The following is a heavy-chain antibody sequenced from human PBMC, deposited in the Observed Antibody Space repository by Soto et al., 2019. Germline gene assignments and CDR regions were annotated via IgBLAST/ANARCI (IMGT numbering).Heavy chain of an antibody. CDR1: GYTFTSYG. V-gene: IGHV1-18*01. D-gene: IGHD6-13*01. J-gene: IGHJ4*02. CDR2: ISAYSGST. Sequence: QVQLVQSGAEVKKPGASVKVSCKASGYTFTSYGISWVRQAPGQGLEWMGWISAYSGSTNYAQKLQGRVTMTTDTSTSTGYREVRSLRSDDTAVYYCARSIAAAVDFDSWGQGTLVTVSS. CDR3: ARSIAAAVDFDS.